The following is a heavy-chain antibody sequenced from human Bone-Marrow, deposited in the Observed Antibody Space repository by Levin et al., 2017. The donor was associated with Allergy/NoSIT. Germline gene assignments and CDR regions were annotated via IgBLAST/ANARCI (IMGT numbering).Heavy chain of an antibody. Sequence: SETLSLTCTVSGGSINRSPFYWVWIRQPPGKGLEWIGSVYYTGTTYYNPSLKSRVTISVDTSKEQFSLKVTSVTAADTAVYYCAREGTPQSWDYWGQGTLVSVPS. D-gene: IGHD1-14*01. CDR1: GGSINRSPFY. CDR3: AREGTPQSWDY. CDR2: VYYTGTT. J-gene: IGHJ4*02. V-gene: IGHV4-39*07.